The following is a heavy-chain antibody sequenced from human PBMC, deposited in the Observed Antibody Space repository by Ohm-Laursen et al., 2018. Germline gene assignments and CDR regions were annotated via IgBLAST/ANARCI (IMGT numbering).Heavy chain of an antibody. CDR3: ARGYGGNNWFDP. Sequence: GSLRLSCTASGFTFSSYSMNWVRQAPGKGLEWVSAISGSGGSTYYADSVKGRFTISRDNSKNTLYLQMNSLRAEDTAVYYCARGYGGNNWFDPWGQGTLVTVSS. CDR1: GFTFSSYS. V-gene: IGHV3-23*01. D-gene: IGHD4-23*01. CDR2: ISGSGGST. J-gene: IGHJ5*02.